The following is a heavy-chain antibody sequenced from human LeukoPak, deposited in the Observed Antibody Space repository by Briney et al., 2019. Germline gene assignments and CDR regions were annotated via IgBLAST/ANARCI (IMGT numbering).Heavy chain of an antibody. CDR3: ARRCSGGSCYYDY. CDR1: GYTFTGYY. D-gene: IGHD2-15*01. Sequence: ASVKVSCKASGYTFTGYYMHWVRQAPGQGPEWMGWINPNSGGTNYAQKFQGRVTMTRDTSISTAYMELSRLRSDDTAVYYCARRCSGGSCYYDYWGQGTLVTVSS. J-gene: IGHJ4*02. CDR2: INPNSGGT. V-gene: IGHV1-2*02.